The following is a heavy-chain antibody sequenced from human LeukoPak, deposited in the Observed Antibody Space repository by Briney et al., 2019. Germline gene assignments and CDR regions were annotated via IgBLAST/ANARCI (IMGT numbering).Heavy chain of an antibody. D-gene: IGHD1-26*01. J-gene: IGHJ4*02. CDR3: ARDLTGSSKRGYHFDY. Sequence: GGSLRLSCAASGFTFSDYYMSWIRQAPGKGLEWVSYISSSGSTIYYADSVKGRFTISRDNAKNSLYLQMNSLRAEDTAVYYCARDLTGSSKRGYHFDYWGQGTLVTVSS. CDR2: ISSSGSTI. V-gene: IGHV3-11*01. CDR1: GFTFSDYY.